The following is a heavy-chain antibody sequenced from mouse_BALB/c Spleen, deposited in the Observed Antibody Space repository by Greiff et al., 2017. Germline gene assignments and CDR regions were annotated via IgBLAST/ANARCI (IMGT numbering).Heavy chain of an antibody. V-gene: IGHV5-6*01. J-gene: IGHJ4*01. D-gene: IGHD1-1*01. CDR3: ARHPLYDYDAMDY. CDR2: ISSGGSYT. CDR1: GFTFSSYG. Sequence: EVMLVESGGDLVKPGGSLKLSCAASGFTFSSYGMSWVRQTPDKRLGWVATISSGGSYTYYPDSVKGRFTISRDNAKNTLYLQMSSLKSEDTAMYYCARHPLYDYDAMDYWGQGTSVTVSS.